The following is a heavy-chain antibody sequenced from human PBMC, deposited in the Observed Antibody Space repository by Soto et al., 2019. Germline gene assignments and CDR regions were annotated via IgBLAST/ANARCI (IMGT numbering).Heavy chain of an antibody. CDR2: ISWNSGSI. Sequence: EVQLVESGGGLVQPGRSLRLSCAASGFTFDDYAMHWVRQAPGKGLEWVSGISWNSGSIGYADSVKGRFTISRDNAKNSLYLQMNSLRAEDTALYYCAKGEVGDCSGGSCYAGREFDYWGQGTLVTVSS. CDR3: AKGEVGDCSGGSCYAGREFDY. D-gene: IGHD2-15*01. J-gene: IGHJ4*02. V-gene: IGHV3-9*01. CDR1: GFTFDDYA.